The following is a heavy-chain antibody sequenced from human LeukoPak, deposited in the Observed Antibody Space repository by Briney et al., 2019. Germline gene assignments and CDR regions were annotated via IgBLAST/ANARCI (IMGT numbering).Heavy chain of an antibody. V-gene: IGHV1-2*02. Sequence: ASVKVSCKASGYTFTGYYMHWVRQAPGQGLEWMGWINPHTGGTRYAQKFQGRVTMTRDTAIDTAYMELSRLRSDDTAVYYCARDSRARGDYWGQGTVVTVSS. D-gene: IGHD6-6*01. CDR3: ARDSRARGDY. J-gene: IGHJ4*02. CDR2: INPHTGGT. CDR1: GYTFTGYY.